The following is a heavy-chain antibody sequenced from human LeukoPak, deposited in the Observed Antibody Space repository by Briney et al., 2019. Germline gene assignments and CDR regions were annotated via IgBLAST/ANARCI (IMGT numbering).Heavy chain of an antibody. D-gene: IGHD1-7*01. CDR1: GYTFTGYY. CDR3: VRIGGNWNYVY. CDR2: INPNSGGT. V-gene: IGHV1-2*02. J-gene: IGHJ4*02. Sequence: ASVKVSCKASGYTFTGYYMHWVRQAPGQGLEWMGWINPNSGGTNYAQNFQGRVTMTRDTSISTAYMELSRLRSDDTAVYYCVRIGGNWNYVYWGQGTLVTVSS.